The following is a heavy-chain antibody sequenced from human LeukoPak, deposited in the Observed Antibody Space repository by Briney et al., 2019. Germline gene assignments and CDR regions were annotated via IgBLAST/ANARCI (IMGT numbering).Heavy chain of an antibody. CDR1: GFSFSSYG. CDR2: IWYDGSNK. D-gene: IGHD4-23*01. V-gene: IGHV3-33*01. J-gene: IGHJ4*02. Sequence: SGGSLRLSCAAAGFSFSSYGMHWVRQAPGKGLEWVAVIWYDGSNKYYGESVKGRFTISRDNSKNTLYLQMNSLRAEDTAVYYCARDPNYGGKPRPHPLDYWGQGTLVTVSS. CDR3: ARDPNYGGKPRPHPLDY.